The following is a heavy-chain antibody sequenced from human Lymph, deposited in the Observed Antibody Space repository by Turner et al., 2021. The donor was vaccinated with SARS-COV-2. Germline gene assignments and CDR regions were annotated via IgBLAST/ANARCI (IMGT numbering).Heavy chain of an antibody. CDR1: GCDFTSFA. CDR3: AKDAGYFIAVAAGGNFFDN. D-gene: IGHD6-19*01. J-gene: IGHJ4*02. Sequence: EVQLFAPGGGLVQPGWPLAPSSAASGCDFTSFAMHWGRQAPGKGLEWVYAPSGYGTNTYYADAVKDRFTISRDNSRNTLYLEMNSLRVEDTAVYYCAKDAGYFIAVAAGGNFFDNWGQGTLVTVSS. V-gene: IGHV3-23*01. CDR2: PSGYGTNT.